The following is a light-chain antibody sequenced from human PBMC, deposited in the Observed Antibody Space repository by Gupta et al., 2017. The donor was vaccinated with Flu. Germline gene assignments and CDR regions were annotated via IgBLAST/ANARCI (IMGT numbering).Light chain of an antibody. J-gene: IGKJ1*01. V-gene: IGKV1-5*03. Sequence: DIPMTQSPSTLSASVGDRVTITCRASQSIDRWVAWYQQKSGKAPKLLIFKASSLESGVPSRFSGRGSGTEFTLTISSLQPEDFATYYCQQYNSYSWTCSQGTKVDI. CDR2: KAS. CDR1: QSIDRW. CDR3: QQYNSYSWT.